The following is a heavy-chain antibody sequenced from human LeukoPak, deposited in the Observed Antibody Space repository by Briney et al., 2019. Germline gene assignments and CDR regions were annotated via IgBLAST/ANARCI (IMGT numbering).Heavy chain of an antibody. CDR2: FDPEDGET. CDR3: AMVLLGGAAANWFDP. J-gene: IGHJ5*02. V-gene: IGHV1-24*01. CDR1: GYTLTELS. Sequence: ASVKVSCKVSGYTLTELSMHWVRQAPGKGLEWMGGFDPEDGETIYAQKFQGRVTMTEDTSTDTAYMELSSLRSEDTAVYYCAMVLLGGAAANWFDPWGQGTLVTVSS. D-gene: IGHD6-13*01.